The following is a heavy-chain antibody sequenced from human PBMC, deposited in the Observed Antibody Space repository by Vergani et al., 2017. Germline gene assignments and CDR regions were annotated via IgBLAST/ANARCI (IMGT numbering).Heavy chain of an antibody. D-gene: IGHD3-3*01. CDR1: GFTFSSYA. CDR2: ISSNGGST. Sequence: EVQLVESGGGLVQPGGSLRLSCSASGFTFSSYAMHWVRQAPGKGLECVSAISSNGGSTYYADSVKGRFTISRDNSKNTLYLQMSSLRAEDTAVYYCARGDYDFWSGYPYWYFDLWGRGTLVTVSS. J-gene: IGHJ2*01. CDR3: ARGDYDFWSGYPYWYFDL. V-gene: IGHV3-64D*06.